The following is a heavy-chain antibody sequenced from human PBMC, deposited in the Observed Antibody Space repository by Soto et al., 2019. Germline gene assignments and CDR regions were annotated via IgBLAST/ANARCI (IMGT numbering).Heavy chain of an antibody. V-gene: IGHV1-69*12. CDR1: GGNFNSYS. CDR2: ILPTFGTA. J-gene: IGHJ6*02. CDR3: ARRTTGTTPVYGMDV. D-gene: IGHD1-1*01. Sequence: QVQLVQSGAEVKKPGSSVKVSCEASGGNFNSYSINWVRQAPGQGLEWMGGILPTFGTANYAQKFQGRVTISADEPTRTVYMELASLRPDDTAVYYCARRTTGTTPVYGMDVWGQGTTVTVSS.